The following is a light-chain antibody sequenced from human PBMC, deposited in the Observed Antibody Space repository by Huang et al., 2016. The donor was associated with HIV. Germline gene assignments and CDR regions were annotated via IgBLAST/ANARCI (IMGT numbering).Light chain of an antibody. J-gene: IGKJ1*01. CDR1: QGISNS. CDR2: AAS. Sequence: DIQMTQSPSSLSASVGDRVTITCRASQGISNSLAWYQQRPGEAPKLLLYAASRLESGVTSSFSGNGSGTDYTLTISTLQPEDFATYYCQQYYSTPTFGQGTKVAVK. V-gene: IGKV1-NL1*01. CDR3: QQYYSTPT.